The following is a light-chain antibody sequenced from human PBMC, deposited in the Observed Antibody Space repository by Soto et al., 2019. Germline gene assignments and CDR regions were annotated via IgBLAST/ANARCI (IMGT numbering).Light chain of an antibody. Sequence: EIVLTQSPGTLSLSPGDRATLSCRASQSVSSRSLAWYQQKPGQAPRLLMYGASSRATGVPDRFSGSGSGRDFTLTINRVEPEDFAVFYCQQYATSLPTFGQGTTVEV. CDR2: GAS. V-gene: IGKV3-20*01. J-gene: IGKJ1*01. CDR1: QSVSSRS. CDR3: QQYATSLPT.